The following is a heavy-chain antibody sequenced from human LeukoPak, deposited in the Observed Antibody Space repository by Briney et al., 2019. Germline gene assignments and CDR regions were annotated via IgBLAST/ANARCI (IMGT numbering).Heavy chain of an antibody. Sequence: PGGSLRLSCAASGFTFSSYWMSWVRQAPGKGLEWVANIKQEGSEKYYVDSVKGRFTISRDNAKNSLYLQMNSLRAEDTAVYYCARAKQEGDYYDSSGYYGYWGQGTLVTVSS. D-gene: IGHD3-22*01. V-gene: IGHV3-7*01. J-gene: IGHJ4*02. CDR2: IKQEGSEK. CDR1: GFTFSSYW. CDR3: ARAKQEGDYYDSSGYYGY.